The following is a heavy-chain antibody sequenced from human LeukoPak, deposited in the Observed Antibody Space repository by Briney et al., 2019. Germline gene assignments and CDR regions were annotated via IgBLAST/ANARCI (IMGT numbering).Heavy chain of an antibody. CDR3: ARPCRPYYYYYMDV. J-gene: IGHJ6*03. CDR2: IWYDGSNK. V-gene: IGHV3-33*01. CDR1: GFTFSSYG. Sequence: GGSLRLSCAASGFTFSSYGMHWVCQAPGKGLEWVAVIWYDGSNKYYADSVKGRFTISRDNSKNTLYLQMNSLRAEDTAVYYCARPCRPYYYYYMDVWGKGTTVTVSS. D-gene: IGHD2-2*01.